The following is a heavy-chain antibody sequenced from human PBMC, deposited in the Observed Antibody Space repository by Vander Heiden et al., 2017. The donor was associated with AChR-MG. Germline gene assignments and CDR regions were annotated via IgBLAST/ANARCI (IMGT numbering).Heavy chain of an antibody. CDR2: IFSSGNA. V-gene: IGHV4-4*07. CDR3: AKGGEFGVLTPSSIDH. J-gene: IGHJ5*02. Sequence: ESGPGLVKPSETLSLTCTVSGRSISGHYWHWIRHSAGKGLEWIGRIFSSGNANYNTSLRSRVSMSVDTSKNQLSLNISSVTAADTAIYYCAKGGEFGVLTPSSIDHWGQGTQVTVSS. D-gene: IGHD3-3*01. CDR1: GRSISGHY.